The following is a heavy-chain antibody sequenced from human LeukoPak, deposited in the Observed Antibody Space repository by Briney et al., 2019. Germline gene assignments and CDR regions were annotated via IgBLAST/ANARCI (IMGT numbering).Heavy chain of an antibody. V-gene: IGHV3-48*03. CDR1: GFTFSSYE. D-gene: IGHD4-17*01. Sequence: GGSLRLSCAASGFTFSSYEMHWVRQAPGKGLEWVSYISSSGSTIYYADSVKGRFTISGDNAKNSLYLQMNSLRAEDTAVYYCAQNTVTTHYYMGVWGKGTTVTISS. CDR2: ISSSGSTI. J-gene: IGHJ6*03. CDR3: AQNTVTTHYYMGV.